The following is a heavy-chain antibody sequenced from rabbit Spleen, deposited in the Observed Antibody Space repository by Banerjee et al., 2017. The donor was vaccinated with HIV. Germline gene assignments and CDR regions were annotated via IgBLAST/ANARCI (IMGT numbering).Heavy chain of an antibody. V-gene: IGHV1S40*01. CDR3: AREKSGDQGYDL. CDR2: INSSTGTT. CDR1: GVSFSSDNY. J-gene: IGHJ3*01. Sequence: QSLEESGGDLVKPGASLTLTCTASGVSFSSDNYICWVRQAPGKGLEWIGCINSSTGTTVYATWAKGQFTISKTSTPTVTLQMTSLTVADTATYFCAREKSGDQGYDLWGQGTLVTVS. D-gene: IGHD2-1*01.